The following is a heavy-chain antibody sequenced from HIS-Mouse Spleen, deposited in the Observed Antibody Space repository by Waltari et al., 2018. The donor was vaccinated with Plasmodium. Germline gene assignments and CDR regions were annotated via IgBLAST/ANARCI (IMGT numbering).Heavy chain of an antibody. Sequence: VQLVESGVGLVPPGGSLRLSCAASGFTSRSYWMSWVRQAPGKGLEWVANIKQDGSEKYYVDSVKGRFTISRDNAKNSLYLQMNSLRAEDTAVYYCASSWYWYFDLWGRGTLVTVSS. CDR1: GFTSRSYW. J-gene: IGHJ2*01. CDR2: IKQDGSEK. CDR3: ASSWYWYFDL. V-gene: IGHV3-7*01. D-gene: IGHD6-13*01.